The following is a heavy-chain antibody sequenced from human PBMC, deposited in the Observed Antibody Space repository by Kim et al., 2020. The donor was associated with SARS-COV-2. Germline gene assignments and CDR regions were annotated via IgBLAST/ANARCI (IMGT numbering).Heavy chain of an antibody. Sequence: GGTIEYAASVKGRFTISRDDSKSIAYLQMDSLKTEDSAVYYCTRAIAALIYWGQGILVTVSS. CDR2: GGTI. V-gene: IGHV3-49*02. D-gene: IGHD6-25*01. CDR3: TRAIAALIY. J-gene: IGHJ4*02.